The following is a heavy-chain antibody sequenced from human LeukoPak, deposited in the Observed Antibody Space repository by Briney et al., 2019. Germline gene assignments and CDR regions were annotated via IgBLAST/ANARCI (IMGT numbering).Heavy chain of an antibody. V-gene: IGHV4-30-4*08. Sequence: SETLSLTCTVSGGSISSGDYYRSWIRQPPGKGLEWIGYIYYSGSTYYNPSLKSRVTISVDTSKNQFSLKLSSVTAADTAVYYCARDVYCSSTSCYPHWGQGTLVTVSS. CDR1: GGSISSGDYY. CDR2: IYYSGST. D-gene: IGHD2-2*01. J-gene: IGHJ4*02. CDR3: ARDVYCSSTSCYPH.